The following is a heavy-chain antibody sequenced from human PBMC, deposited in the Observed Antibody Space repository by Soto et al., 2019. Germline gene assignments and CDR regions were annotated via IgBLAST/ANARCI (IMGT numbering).Heavy chain of an antibody. Sequence: QVQLVESGGGVVQPGRSLRLSCAASGFTFSSYGMHWVRQAPGKGLEWVAVIWYDGSNKYYADSVKGRFTISRDNSKNTLYLQMNSLRAEDTAVYYCASYLVWHFDYWGQGTLVTVSS. CDR2: IWYDGSNK. CDR1: GFTFSSYG. D-gene: IGHD3-16*01. J-gene: IGHJ4*02. CDR3: ASYLVWHFDY. V-gene: IGHV3-33*01.